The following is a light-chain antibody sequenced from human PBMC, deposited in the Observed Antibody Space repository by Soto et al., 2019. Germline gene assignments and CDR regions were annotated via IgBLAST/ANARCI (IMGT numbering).Light chain of an antibody. V-gene: IGKV3D-15*01. Sequence: TQSPALLSVSAGETGTLSCKASQPIPSNLDGYQQSLGQTPRLLIYRASTMARGGPARFSCSGSVTDFTRTINSLAPEDFAIYYGHQRQSWPRTFGQGTKVDI. CDR3: HQRQSWPRT. J-gene: IGKJ1*01. CDR2: RAS. CDR1: QPIPSN.